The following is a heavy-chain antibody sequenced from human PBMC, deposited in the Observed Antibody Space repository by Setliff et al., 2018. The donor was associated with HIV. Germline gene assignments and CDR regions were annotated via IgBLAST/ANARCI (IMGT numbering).Heavy chain of an antibody. CDR1: GGSISSDDYY. D-gene: IGHD4-17*01. V-gene: IGHV4-30-4*08. Sequence: SETLSLTCTVSGGSISSDDYYWNWIRQPPGKGLEWIGYITYSGSAYYDPSLKSRVTISIDTSNNQISLRLSSVTAADTAMYYCVGDDYGYNGKGFDYWGPGTLVTVSS. J-gene: IGHJ4*02. CDR3: VGDDYGYNGKGFDY. CDR2: ITYSGSA.